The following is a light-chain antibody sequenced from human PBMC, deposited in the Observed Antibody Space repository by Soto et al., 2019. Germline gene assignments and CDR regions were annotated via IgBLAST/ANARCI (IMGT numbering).Light chain of an antibody. CDR1: SSDVGGYNY. J-gene: IGLJ2*01. Sequence: QSALTQPRSVSGSPGQSVPISCPGPSSDVGGYNYVSWYQQHPGKAPKLMIYDVSKRPSGVPDRFSGSKSGNTASLTISGLQAEDEADYYCCSYAGSYTFVVFGGGTKLTVL. CDR2: DVS. V-gene: IGLV2-11*01. CDR3: CSYAGSYTFVV.